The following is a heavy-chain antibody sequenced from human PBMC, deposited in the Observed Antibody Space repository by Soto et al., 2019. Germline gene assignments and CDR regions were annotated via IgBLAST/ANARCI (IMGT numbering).Heavy chain of an antibody. J-gene: IGHJ6*02. CDR2: ISGSDGRT. Sequence: GGSLRLSCAASGFTFRNYAMVWVRQAPAKGLEAVSSISGSDGRTYYLDSVKGRFTISRDNSRNTLYLQMSSLRVEDTAVYYCARIMSLVQYYWYGMDVWGQGTTVTAP. CDR3: ARIMSLVQYYWYGMDV. V-gene: IGHV3-23*01. D-gene: IGHD3-10*01. CDR1: GFTFRNYA.